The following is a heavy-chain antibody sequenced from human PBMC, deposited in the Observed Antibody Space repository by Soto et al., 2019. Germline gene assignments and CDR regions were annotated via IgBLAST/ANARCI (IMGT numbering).Heavy chain of an antibody. CDR2: IYYSGST. J-gene: IGHJ6*02. D-gene: IGHD3-10*01. CDR3: ARALYGSGVLDV. CDR1: GGSVTSYY. V-gene: IGHV4-59*02. Sequence: SETLSLTCTVSGGSVTSYYWSCIRQPPGKALEWIGTIYYSGSTNYNPSLKSRVSISVDTSKNQFSLKVGSVTAADTAVYFCARALYGSGVLDVWGQGTTVTVSS.